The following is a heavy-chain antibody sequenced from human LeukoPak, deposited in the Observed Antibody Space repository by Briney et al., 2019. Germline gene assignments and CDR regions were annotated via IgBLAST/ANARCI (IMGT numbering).Heavy chain of an antibody. CDR2: MNPNSGNT. V-gene: IGHV1-8*01. CDR1: GYTFTSYD. CDR3: ASALTYCGGDCYSGDAFDI. Sequence: ASVKVSCKASGYTFTSYDINCVRQATGQGREWMGWMNPNSGNTGYAQKFQGRVTMTRNTSISTAYMELSSLRSADTAVYYCASALTYCGGDCYSGDAFDIWGQGTMVTVSS. J-gene: IGHJ3*02. D-gene: IGHD2-21*02.